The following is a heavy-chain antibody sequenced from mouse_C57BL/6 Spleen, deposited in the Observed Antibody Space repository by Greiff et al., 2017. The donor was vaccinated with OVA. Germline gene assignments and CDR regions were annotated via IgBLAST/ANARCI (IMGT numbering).Heavy chain of an antibody. V-gene: IGHV1-5*01. Sequence: EVQLQESGTVLARPGASVKMSCKTSGYTFTSYWMHWVKQRPGQGLEWIGAIYPGNSDTSYNQKFKGKAKLTAVTSASTAYMELSSLTNEDSAVYYCTRWGPYYYGSDDWGQGTTLTVSS. CDR2: IYPGNSDT. CDR3: TRWGPYYYGSDD. CDR1: GYTFTSYW. J-gene: IGHJ2*01. D-gene: IGHD1-1*01.